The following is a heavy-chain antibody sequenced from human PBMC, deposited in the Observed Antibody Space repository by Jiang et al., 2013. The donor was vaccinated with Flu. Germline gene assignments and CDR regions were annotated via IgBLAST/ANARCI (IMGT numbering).Heavy chain of an antibody. D-gene: IGHD6-19*01. V-gene: IGHV1-18*01. CDR1: GYTFTSYG. J-gene: IGHJ3*02. Sequence: SVKVSCKASGYTFTSYGISWVRQAPGQGLEWMGWISAYNGNTNYAQKLQGRVTMTTDTSTSTAYMELRSLRSDDTAVYYCAREFGGIAVAGTNAFDIWGQGTMVTVSS. CDR3: AREFGGIAVAGTNAFDI. CDR2: ISAYNGNT.